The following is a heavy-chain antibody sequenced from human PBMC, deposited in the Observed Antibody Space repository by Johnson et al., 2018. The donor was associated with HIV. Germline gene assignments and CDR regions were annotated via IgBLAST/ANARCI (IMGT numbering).Heavy chain of an antibody. Sequence: VQLVESGGGLVQPGRSLRLSCAASGFTFDDYAMHWVRQAPGMGLEWVSLISWDGGSTYYADSVKGRFPISRDNSKNSLYLQMNSLRAEDTALYYCARVRISMVRAVTEDALDSWGQGTMVTVSS. CDR2: ISWDGGST. J-gene: IGHJ3*02. CDR3: ARVRISMVRAVTEDALDS. D-gene: IGHD3-10*01. V-gene: IGHV3-43D*03. CDR1: GFTFDDYA.